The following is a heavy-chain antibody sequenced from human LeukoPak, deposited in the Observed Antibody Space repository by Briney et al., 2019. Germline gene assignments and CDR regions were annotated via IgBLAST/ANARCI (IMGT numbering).Heavy chain of an antibody. V-gene: IGHV3-7*01. CDR1: GFTFSSYW. D-gene: IGHD3-16*02. CDR3: ASSNYDYVWGSYRSVHFDY. CDR2: IKQDGSEK. J-gene: IGHJ4*02. Sequence: GGSLRLSCAASGFTFSSYWMSWVRQAPGKGLEWVANIKQDGSEKYYVDSVKGRFTISRDNAKNSLYLQMNSLRAEDTAVYYCASSNYDYVWGSYRSVHFDYWGQGTLVTVSS.